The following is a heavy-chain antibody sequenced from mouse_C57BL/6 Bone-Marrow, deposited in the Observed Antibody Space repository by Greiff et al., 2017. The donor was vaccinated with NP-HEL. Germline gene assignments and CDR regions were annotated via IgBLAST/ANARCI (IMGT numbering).Heavy chain of an antibody. CDR2: IDPSDSYT. Sequence: VQLQQPGAELVMPGASVKLSCKASGYTFTSYWMHRVKQRPGQGLEWIGEIDPSDSYTNYNQKFKGKSTLTVDKSSSTAYMQLSSLTSEDSAVYYCAREGGFLYFDYWGQGTTLTVSS. CDR1: GYTFTSYW. CDR3: AREGGFLYFDY. J-gene: IGHJ2*01. V-gene: IGHV1-69*01.